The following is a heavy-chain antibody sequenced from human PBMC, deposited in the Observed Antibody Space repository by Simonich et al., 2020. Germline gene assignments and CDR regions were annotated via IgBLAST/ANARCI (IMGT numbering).Heavy chain of an antibody. Sequence: EVQLVESGGGLIQPGGSLRLSCAASGFTVSSNYMSWVRQAPGEGLEWGSVVYSGGSTYYSDSVKGRFTISRDKSKNTLYLQINSLRAEDTAVYYCARWTATGYYFDYWGQGTLVTVSS. CDR2: VYSGGST. D-gene: IGHD1-1*01. CDR1: GFTVSSNY. J-gene: IGHJ4*02. CDR3: ARWTATGYYFDY. V-gene: IGHV3-53*01.